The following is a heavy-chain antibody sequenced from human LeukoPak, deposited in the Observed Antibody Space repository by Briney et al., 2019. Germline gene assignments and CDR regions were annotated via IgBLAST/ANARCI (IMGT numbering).Heavy chain of an antibody. CDR1: GYTFTSYA. V-gene: IGHV7-4-1*02. Sequence: GASVKVSCKASGYTFTSYAMNWVRQAPGQGLEWMGWISTNTGNPTYAQGFTGRFVFSLDTSVSTAYLQISSLKAEDTAVYYCARDHRVTAIPSQLPPGYWGQGTLVTVSS. CDR2: ISTNTGNP. D-gene: IGHD2-21*02. CDR3: ARDHRVTAIPSQLPPGY. J-gene: IGHJ4*02.